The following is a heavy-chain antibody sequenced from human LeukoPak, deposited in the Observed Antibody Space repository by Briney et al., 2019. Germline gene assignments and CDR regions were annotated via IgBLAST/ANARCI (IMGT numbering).Heavy chain of an antibody. CDR2: INHGGST. CDR3: TASYTSGFPEIDY. J-gene: IGHJ4*02. Sequence: SETLSLTCAVYGGSFNGYYWSWIRQPPGKGLEWIGEINHGGSTNHDPSLKSRVTMSIDTSKNQFSLRLSSVTAADTAFYYCTASYTSGFPEIDYWGQGTLVTVSS. D-gene: IGHD6-19*01. V-gene: IGHV4-34*03. CDR1: GGSFNGYY.